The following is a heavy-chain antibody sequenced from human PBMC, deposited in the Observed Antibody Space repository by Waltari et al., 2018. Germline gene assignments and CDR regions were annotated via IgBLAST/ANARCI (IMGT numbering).Heavy chain of an antibody. CDR3: ATYGDYAGGFDY. Sequence: QVQLQESGPGLVQPSGTLSLTCAVSGASISSSHWWLWVRQPPGKGLEWIGEIYHSGSTNYNPSLKSRVTISVDKSKNLFSLKLSSVTAADTAVYYCATYGDYAGGFDYWGQGTLVTVSS. CDR2: IYHSGST. V-gene: IGHV4-4*02. D-gene: IGHD4-17*01. CDR1: GASISSSHW. J-gene: IGHJ4*02.